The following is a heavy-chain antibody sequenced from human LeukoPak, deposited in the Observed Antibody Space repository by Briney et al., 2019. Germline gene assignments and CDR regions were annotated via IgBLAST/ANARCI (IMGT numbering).Heavy chain of an antibody. V-gene: IGHV4-39*07. D-gene: IGHD2-15*01. Sequence: PSETLSLTCTVSGGSISSSSYYWGWIRQPPGKGLEWIGEINHSGSTNYNPSLKSRVTISVDTSKNQFSLKLSSVTAADTAVYYCARGSSRYCSGGSCSYFDYWGQGTLVTVSS. CDR2: INHSGST. CDR3: ARGSSRYCSGGSCSYFDY. CDR1: GGSISSSSYY. J-gene: IGHJ4*02.